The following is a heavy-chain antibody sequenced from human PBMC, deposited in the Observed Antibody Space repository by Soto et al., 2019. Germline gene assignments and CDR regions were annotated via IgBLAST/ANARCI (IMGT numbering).Heavy chain of an antibody. D-gene: IGHD4-17*01. Sequence: EVQLVESGGGLVKPGGSLRLSCAASGFTFSSYTMNWVRQAPGKGLEWVSSISVTSTYIYYADSVKGRFTISRDNSKNTLYLQMNSLRAEDTAVYYCAREYYGDYVGFDYWGQGTLVTVSS. V-gene: IGHV3-21*01. CDR1: GFTFSSYT. CDR2: ISVTSTYI. CDR3: AREYYGDYVGFDY. J-gene: IGHJ4*02.